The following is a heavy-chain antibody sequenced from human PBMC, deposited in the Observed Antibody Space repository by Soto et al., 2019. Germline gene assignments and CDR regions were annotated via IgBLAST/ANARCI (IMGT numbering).Heavy chain of an antibody. Sequence: ASVKVSCKASGYTFTSYYMHWVRQAPGQGLEWMGIINPSGGSTSYAQKFQGRVTMTRDTSTSTVYMELSSLRSEDTAVYYCARRAIVVVTAIPDYGMDVWGQGTTVTVSS. J-gene: IGHJ6*02. CDR3: ARRAIVVVTAIPDYGMDV. V-gene: IGHV1-46*01. CDR2: INPSGGST. D-gene: IGHD2-21*02. CDR1: GYTFTSYY.